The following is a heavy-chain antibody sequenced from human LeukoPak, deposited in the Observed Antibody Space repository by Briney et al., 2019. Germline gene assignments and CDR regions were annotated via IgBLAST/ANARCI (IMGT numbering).Heavy chain of an antibody. Sequence: GGSLRLSCAASGFTFSTYAMHWFRQAPGKGLEWVAVILYDGTNQYYADSVKGRFTISRDNSKNTLYLQMNSLRAEDTAVYYCAREARGYSSPGWFDPWGQGTLVTVSS. CDR3: AREARGYSSPGWFDP. V-gene: IGHV3-30*14. D-gene: IGHD5-18*01. CDR1: GFTFSTYA. CDR2: ILYDGTNQ. J-gene: IGHJ5*02.